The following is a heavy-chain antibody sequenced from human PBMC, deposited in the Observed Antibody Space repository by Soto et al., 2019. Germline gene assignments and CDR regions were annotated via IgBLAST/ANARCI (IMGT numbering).Heavy chain of an antibody. Sequence: PSETLSLTCTVSGGSISSSSYYWGWIRQPPGKGLEWIGSIYYSGSTYYNPSLKSRVTISVDTSKNQFSLKLSSVTAADTAVYYCTREGVGSGWYSFFYWGQGTRVTVSS. V-gene: IGHV4-39*02. J-gene: IGHJ4*02. CDR3: TREGVGSGWYSFFY. D-gene: IGHD6-19*01. CDR2: IYYSGST. CDR1: GGSISSSSYY.